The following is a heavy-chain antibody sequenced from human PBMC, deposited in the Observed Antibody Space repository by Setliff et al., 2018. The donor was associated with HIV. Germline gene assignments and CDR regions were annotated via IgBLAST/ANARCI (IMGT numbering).Heavy chain of an antibody. D-gene: IGHD3-3*01. V-gene: IGHV1-69*06. CDR3: ARSRPQISIFGLVQDY. CDR2: IIPILATS. CDR1: GDTFRSYA. Sequence: GASVKVSCKASGDTFRSYAISWVRQAPGQGLEWMGRIIPILATSNYTQKFQGRVTITADKSTRTAYMELSSLRSEDTAVYYCARSRPQISIFGLVQDYWGQGTLVTVSS. J-gene: IGHJ4*02.